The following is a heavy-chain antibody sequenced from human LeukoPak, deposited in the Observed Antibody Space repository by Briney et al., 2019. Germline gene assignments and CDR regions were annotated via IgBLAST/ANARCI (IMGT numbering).Heavy chain of an antibody. D-gene: IGHD3-16*01. CDR1: GYTFSTYG. CDR2: ISTSNGDT. V-gene: IGHV1-18*01. Sequence: GASVKVSCEASGYTFSTYGISWVRQAPGQGLEWMGWISTSNGDTKYAQKLQGRVTMTTDTSTSTAYMELRNLRSDDTAVYYCARGGLGELTLDYWGQGTLVTVSS. J-gene: IGHJ4*02. CDR3: ARGGLGELTLDY.